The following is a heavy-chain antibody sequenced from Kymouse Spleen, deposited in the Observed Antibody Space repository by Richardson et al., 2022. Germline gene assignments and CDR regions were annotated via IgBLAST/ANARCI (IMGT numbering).Heavy chain of an antibody. Sequence: EVQLVESGGGLVQPGRSLRLSCAASGFTFDDYAMHWVRQAPGKGLEWVSGISWNSGSIGYADSVKGRFTISRDNAKNSLYLQMNSLRAEDTALYYCAKDPELELYGMDVWGQGTTVTVSS. CDR3: AKDPELELYGMDV. CDR1: GFTFDDYA. J-gene: IGHJ6*02. CDR2: ISWNSGSI. D-gene: IGHD1-7*01. V-gene: IGHV3-9*01.